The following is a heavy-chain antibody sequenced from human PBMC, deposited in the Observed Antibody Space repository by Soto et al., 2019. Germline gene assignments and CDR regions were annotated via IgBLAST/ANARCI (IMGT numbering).Heavy chain of an antibody. Sequence: EVQLLESGGALVQPGGSLRLSCAASGFTFRNYAMSWVRQAPGKGLEWVSSISGTGGDIKYADSVKGRFTISRDNSKNTLYLQMNSLRAEDTAVYYCAQRGDIVEVSRTFVGYGMDVWGQGTTVTVSS. V-gene: IGHV3-23*01. CDR2: ISGTGGDI. CDR1: GFTFRNYA. D-gene: IGHD2-2*01. CDR3: AQRGDIVEVSRTFVGYGMDV. J-gene: IGHJ6*02.